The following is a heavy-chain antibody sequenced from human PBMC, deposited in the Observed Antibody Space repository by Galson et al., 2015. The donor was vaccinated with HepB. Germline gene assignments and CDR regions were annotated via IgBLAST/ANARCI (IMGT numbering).Heavy chain of an antibody. CDR1: GVTFSNYG. V-gene: IGHV3-30*18. J-gene: IGHJ4*02. Sequence: SLRFSCAASGVTFSNYGFHWVRQAPGKGLEWVTVISYDGRNKHYADSVKGRFTISRDNSKNMVYLQMNSLRAEDTALYYCAKDPYLYHALAGNMAGFDYWGQGTLVTVSS. D-gene: IGHD6-19*01. CDR2: ISYDGRNK. CDR3: AKDPYLYHALAGNMAGFDY.